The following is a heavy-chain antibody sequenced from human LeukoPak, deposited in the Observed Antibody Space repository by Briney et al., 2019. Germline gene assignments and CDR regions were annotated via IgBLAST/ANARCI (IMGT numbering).Heavy chain of an antibody. Sequence: SETLSLTCTVSGGSISSHYWSCIRQPPGKGLEWIGDIYYSGSTNYNPSLKSRVTISVDTSKNQFSLKLSSVTAADTAVYFRAEGGIRYFDWNMNWYFDYWGQGTLVTVSS. CDR2: IYYSGST. V-gene: IGHV4-59*11. D-gene: IGHD3-9*01. J-gene: IGHJ4*02. CDR3: AEGGIRYFDWNMNWYFDY. CDR1: GGSISSHY.